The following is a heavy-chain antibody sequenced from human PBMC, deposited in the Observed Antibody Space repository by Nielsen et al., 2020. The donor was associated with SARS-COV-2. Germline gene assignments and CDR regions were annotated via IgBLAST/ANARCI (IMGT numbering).Heavy chain of an antibody. CDR3: ASGLWLLYY. CDR1: GFTFNNYG. J-gene: IGHJ4*02. D-gene: IGHD5-18*01. Sequence: GESLKISCAASGFTFNNYGFYWVRQAPGKGLEWVANIKQDGSEKYYVDSVKGRFTISRDNAKNSLYLQMNSLRAEDTAVYYCASGLWLLYYWGQGTLVTVSS. CDR2: IKQDGSEK. V-gene: IGHV3-7*03.